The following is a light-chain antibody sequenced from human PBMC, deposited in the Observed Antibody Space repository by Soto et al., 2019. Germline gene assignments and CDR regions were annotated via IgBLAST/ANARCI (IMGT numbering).Light chain of an antibody. CDR3: QSDDSRLSGYVV. Sequence: QSVLTQPPSVSGAPGQRVTISCTGRSSNIGAGYDVHWYQQLPGTAPKLLISGNSNRPSGVPDRFSVYKSGTSASLAITVLQDEDEAYYYCQSDDSRLSGYVVFGGGTKVTVL. J-gene: IGLJ2*01. CDR2: GNS. V-gene: IGLV1-40*01. CDR1: SSNIGAGYD.